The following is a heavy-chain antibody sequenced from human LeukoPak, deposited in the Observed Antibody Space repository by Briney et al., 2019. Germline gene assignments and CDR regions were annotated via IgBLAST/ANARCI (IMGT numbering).Heavy chain of an antibody. D-gene: IGHD2-2*01. CDR2: IYYSGST. CDR1: GGSISSYD. Sequence: SGTLCLTCTVSGGSISSYDWSWIRQPPGKGLEWVGDIYYSGSTNYNPPLKSRVTISVDTSKNQFSLKLSSVTAADTAVSYCARAMGVGSSVFGDAFDIWGQGTMVTVSS. CDR3: ARAMGVGSSVFGDAFDI. V-gene: IGHV4-59*01. J-gene: IGHJ3*02.